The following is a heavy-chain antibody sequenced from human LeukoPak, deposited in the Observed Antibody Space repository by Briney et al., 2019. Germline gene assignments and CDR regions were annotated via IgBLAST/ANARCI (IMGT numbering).Heavy chain of an antibody. D-gene: IGHD3-9*01. V-gene: IGHV4-39*07. CDR1: GGSISSSSYY. Sequence: SETLSLTCTVSGGSISSSSYYWGWIRQPPGKGLEWIGSIYYSGSTYYNPSLKSRVTISVDTSKNQFSLKLSSVTAADTAVYYCARTGRYFDWLFRYYYYGMDVWGQGTTVTVSS. J-gene: IGHJ6*02. CDR2: IYYSGST. CDR3: ARTGRYFDWLFRYYYYGMDV.